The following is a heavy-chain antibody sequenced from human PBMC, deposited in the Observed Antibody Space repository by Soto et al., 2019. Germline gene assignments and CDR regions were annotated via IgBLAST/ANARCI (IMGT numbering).Heavy chain of an antibody. Sequence: ASVKVSCKASGGTFSSYTISWVRQAPGQGLEWMGRIIPILGIANYAQKFQGRVTITADKSTSTAYMELSSLRSEDTAVYYCAGGGSYSFPPPLYNWFDPWGQGTLVTVSS. CDR1: GGTFSSYT. CDR3: AGGGSYSFPPPLYNWFDP. D-gene: IGHD1-26*01. CDR2: IIPILGIA. J-gene: IGHJ5*02. V-gene: IGHV1-69*02.